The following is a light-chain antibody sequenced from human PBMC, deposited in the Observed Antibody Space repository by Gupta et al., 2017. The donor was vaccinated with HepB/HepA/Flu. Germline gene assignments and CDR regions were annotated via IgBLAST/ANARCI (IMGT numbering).Light chain of an antibody. V-gene: IGKV1-9*01. CDR3: QQLNSYPPLT. CDR1: QVISCY. CDR2: AAS. J-gene: IGKJ4*01. Sequence: IQLTQSPSFLSASVGNSVTTTCRARQVISCYLAWYQQKPGKAPKLLIYAASTLQSGVPSRFSGSGSGTEFTLTISSLQPEDFATYYCQQLNSYPPLTFGGGTKVEIK.